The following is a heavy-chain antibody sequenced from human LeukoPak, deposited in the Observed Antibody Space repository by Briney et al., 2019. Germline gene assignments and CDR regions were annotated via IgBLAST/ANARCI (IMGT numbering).Heavy chain of an antibody. CDR3: ARPIDNGSGSYYFDY. CDR1: GFTFSYYA. D-gene: IGHD3-10*01. CDR2: ISYDGSNE. J-gene: IGHJ4*02. Sequence: GGSLRLSCAASGFTFSYYAMHWVRQAPGKGLEWVAVISYDGSNEYYADSVKGRFTISRDNSKNTLSMQMNTLRPEDTAVYYCARPIDNGSGSYYFDYWGQGTLVTVSS. V-gene: IGHV3-30-3*01.